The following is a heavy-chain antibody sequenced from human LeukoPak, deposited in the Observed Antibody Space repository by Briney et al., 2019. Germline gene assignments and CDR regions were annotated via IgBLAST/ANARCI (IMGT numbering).Heavy chain of an antibody. CDR1: GFTFSSYR. J-gene: IGHJ3*02. Sequence: GGSLRLSCAASGFTFSSYRMNWVRQAPGKGLEWVSSISSSSSYIYYADSVKGRFTISRDNAKNSLYLQMNSLRAEDTAVYYCAKDHYGDFAFDIWGQGTMVTVSS. CDR3: AKDHYGDFAFDI. CDR2: ISSSSSYI. V-gene: IGHV3-21*01. D-gene: IGHD4-17*01.